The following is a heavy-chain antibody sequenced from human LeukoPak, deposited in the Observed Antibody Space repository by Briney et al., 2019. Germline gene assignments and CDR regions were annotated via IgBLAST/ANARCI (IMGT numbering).Heavy chain of an antibody. V-gene: IGHV3-53*01. D-gene: IGHD2-15*01. J-gene: IGHJ4*02. CDR1: GFTVSSTY. CDR2: IYKGGNT. Sequence: GSLRLSCAASGFTVSSTYVSWVRQAPGKGLEWVSVIYKGGNTYYIDSVKGRFTISRDTSKNTLYLQMNNLRAEDTAVYYCASRHCSGGGCYFAGADPFDYWGQGTLVTVSS. CDR3: ASRHCSGGGCYFAGADPFDY.